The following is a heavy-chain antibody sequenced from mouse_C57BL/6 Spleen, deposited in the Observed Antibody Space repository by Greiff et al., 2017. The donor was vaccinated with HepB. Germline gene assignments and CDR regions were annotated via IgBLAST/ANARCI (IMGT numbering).Heavy chain of an antibody. CDR1: GYTFTSYW. CDR3: ARWLFDY. Sequence: QVQLKQPGAELVMPGASVKLSCKASGYTFTSYWMHWVKQRPGQGLEWIGEIDPSDSYTNYNQKFKGKSTLTVDKSSSTAYMQLSRLTSEDSAVYYCARWLFDYWGQGTTLTVSS. J-gene: IGHJ2*01. CDR2: IDPSDSYT. V-gene: IGHV1-69*01.